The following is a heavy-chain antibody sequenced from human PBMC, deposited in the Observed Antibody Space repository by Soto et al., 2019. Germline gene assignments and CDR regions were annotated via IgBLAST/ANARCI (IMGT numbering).Heavy chain of an antibody. J-gene: IGHJ4*02. CDR2: ISHSGTT. V-gene: IGHV4-4*02. CDR1: GASISNTNW. D-gene: IGHD6-13*01. Sequence: QVQLQESGPGLVEPSGTLSLTCAVSGASISNTNWWSWVRQPPGTGLEWIGEISHSGTTNCDPSLKSRVTISVDKSKNQFSLKLSSVTAADTAVYYCAIPGAGDFDYWGQGTLVTVSS. CDR3: AIPGAGDFDY.